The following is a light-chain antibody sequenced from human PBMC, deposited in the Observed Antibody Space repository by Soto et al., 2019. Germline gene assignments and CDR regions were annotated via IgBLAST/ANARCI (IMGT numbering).Light chain of an antibody. V-gene: IGKV3-15*01. Sequence: EVVMTQSPATLSVSPGERVTLSCRASQSINAHLAWYHQKPGQAPRLLIHGASNRATGIPARFSGSGFGTECILTISSLQSEDFAVYYCQQYNTWLWTFGQGTKVEIQ. CDR1: QSINAH. CDR3: QQYNTWLWT. J-gene: IGKJ1*01. CDR2: GAS.